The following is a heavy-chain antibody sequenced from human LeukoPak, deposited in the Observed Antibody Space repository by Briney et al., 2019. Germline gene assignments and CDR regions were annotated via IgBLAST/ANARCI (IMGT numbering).Heavy chain of an antibody. CDR2: INSDGSSA. Sequence: GGSLRLSCEASGFTFSSYWMHWVRQAPGKGLVWVSRINSDGSSASYADSVKGRFTISRDNAKNTVFLQMNSLRAEDTAVYYCARDMQWLALVALDYWGQGTLVTVSS. V-gene: IGHV3-74*01. CDR3: ARDMQWLALVALDY. J-gene: IGHJ4*02. D-gene: IGHD6-19*01. CDR1: GFTFSSYW.